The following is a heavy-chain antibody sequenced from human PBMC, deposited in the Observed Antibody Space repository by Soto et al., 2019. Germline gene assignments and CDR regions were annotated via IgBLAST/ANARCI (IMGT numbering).Heavy chain of an antibody. Sequence: GASVKVYCKASGYSFTSYAMHWVRQAPGQRLEWMGWINAGNGNTKYSQKFQGRVTITRDTSASTAYMELSSLRSEDTAVYYCARAWVVVTAPDYWGQGTLVTVSS. D-gene: IGHD2-21*02. CDR1: GYSFTSYA. CDR3: ARAWVVVTAPDY. J-gene: IGHJ4*02. V-gene: IGHV1-3*01. CDR2: INAGNGNT.